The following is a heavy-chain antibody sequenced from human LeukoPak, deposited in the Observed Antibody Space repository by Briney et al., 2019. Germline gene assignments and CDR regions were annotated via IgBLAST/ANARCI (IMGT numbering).Heavy chain of an antibody. J-gene: IGHJ4*02. CDR2: ISGSGGST. Sequence: PGGSLRLSCAVSGLTFSNYAMSWVRQAPGKGLEWVSAISGSGGSTYYADSVKGRFTISRDNSKNTLYLQMNSLRAEDTAVYYCAGYYYDSSGYPKGFDYWGQGTLVTVSS. CDR3: AGYYYDSSGYPKGFDY. CDR1: GLTFSNYA. D-gene: IGHD3-22*01. V-gene: IGHV3-23*01.